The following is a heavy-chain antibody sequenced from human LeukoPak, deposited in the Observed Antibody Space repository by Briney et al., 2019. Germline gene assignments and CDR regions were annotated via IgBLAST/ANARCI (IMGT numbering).Heavy chain of an antibody. V-gene: IGHV3-30*03. CDR3: ARALDYGGYFDY. Sequence: GGSLRLSCAASGFTFSSYGMHWVRQAPGKGLEWVAVISYDGSNKYYADSVKGRFTISRDNSKNTLYLQMNSLRAEDTAVYYCARALDYGGYFDYWGQGTLVTVSS. CDR1: GFTFSSYG. D-gene: IGHD4-23*01. CDR2: ISYDGSNK. J-gene: IGHJ4*02.